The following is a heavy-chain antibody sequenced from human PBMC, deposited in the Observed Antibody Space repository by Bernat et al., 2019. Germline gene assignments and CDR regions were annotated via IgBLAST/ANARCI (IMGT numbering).Heavy chain of an antibody. Sequence: QITLKESGPTLVKPTQTLTLTCTFSGFSLSTSGVGVGWIRQPPGKALEWLALIYWDDDKRYSPSLKSRLTITKDTSKNQVVLTMTNMDPVDTATYYCAHMLHDSSCYYNYYFDYWGQGTLVTVSS. V-gene: IGHV2-5*02. D-gene: IGHD3-22*01. CDR1: GFSLSTSGVG. J-gene: IGHJ4*02. CDR2: IYWDDDK. CDR3: AHMLHDSSCYYNYYFDY.